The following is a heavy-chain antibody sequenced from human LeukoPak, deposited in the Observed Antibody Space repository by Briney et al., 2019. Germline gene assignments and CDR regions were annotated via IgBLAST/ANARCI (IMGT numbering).Heavy chain of an antibody. D-gene: IGHD1-26*01. Sequence: GGSLRLSCAASGFTVSSNYMSCVRQAPGKGLEWVSVIYGGGSTYYADSVKGRFTISRDNPKNTLYLQMNSLRAEDTAVYYCARNGGSYPDWYFDLWGRGTLVTVSS. J-gene: IGHJ2*01. CDR1: GFTVSSNY. CDR3: ARNGGSYPDWYFDL. CDR2: IYGGGST. V-gene: IGHV3-53*01.